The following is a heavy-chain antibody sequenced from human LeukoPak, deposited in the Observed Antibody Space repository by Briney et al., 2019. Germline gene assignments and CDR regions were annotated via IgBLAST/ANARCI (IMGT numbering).Heavy chain of an antibody. J-gene: IGHJ2*01. CDR2: INPNSGGT. CDR3: ARDWPGISLHFDL. D-gene: IGHD2-15*01. V-gene: IGHV1-2*02. CDR1: GYTFTSCA. Sequence: ASVKVSCKASGYTFTSCAISWVRQAPGQGLEWMGWINPNSGGTKYPQKFQGRVTMTRDTSISTAYMDLSRLTSDDTAVYYCARDWPGISLHFDLWGRGTLITVSS.